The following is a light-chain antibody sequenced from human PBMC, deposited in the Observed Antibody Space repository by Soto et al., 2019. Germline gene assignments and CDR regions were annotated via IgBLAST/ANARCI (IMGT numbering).Light chain of an antibody. CDR2: GAS. CDR1: QSISRY. Sequence: DIQITQSPSSLSASVGDRVTIACRASQSISRYLNWYQQKPGKAPKILIYGASTLQSGVPTRFSGSGSGTDFTLTISSMQPEDFANYFCQQKYRLPRTFGQGTKVDIK. J-gene: IGKJ1*01. V-gene: IGKV1-39*01. CDR3: QQKYRLPRT.